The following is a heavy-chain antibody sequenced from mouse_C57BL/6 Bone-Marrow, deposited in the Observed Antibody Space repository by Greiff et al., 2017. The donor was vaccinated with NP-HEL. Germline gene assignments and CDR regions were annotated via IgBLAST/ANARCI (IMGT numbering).Heavy chain of an antibody. Sequence: EVQLQQSGPELVKPGASVKISCKASGYTFTDYYMNWVKQSHGKSLEWIGDINPNNGGTSYNQKFKGKATLTVDKSSSTAYMERRSLTSEDSAVYYCARCHDYDDSFAYWGQGTLVTVSA. V-gene: IGHV1-26*01. CDR1: GYTFTDYY. D-gene: IGHD2-4*01. CDR2: INPNNGGT. J-gene: IGHJ3*01. CDR3: ARCHDYDDSFAY.